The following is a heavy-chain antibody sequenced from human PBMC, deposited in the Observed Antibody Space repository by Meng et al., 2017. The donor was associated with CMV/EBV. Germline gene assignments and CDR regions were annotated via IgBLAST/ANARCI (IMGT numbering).Heavy chain of an antibody. D-gene: IGHD3-3*01. J-gene: IGHJ4*02. CDR1: GRSIRMVDYY. Sequence: VPLPVSGPGLVKSSQTLSLTVTVSGRSIRMVDYYWSCIRQPPGKGLEWIGYIYYSGSTYYTPSLKSRVTISVDTSKNQFSLKLSSVTAAYTAVYYCARDNRRGGVDYWGQGTLVTASS. CDR3: ARDNRRGGVDY. V-gene: IGHV4-30-4*08. CDR2: IYYSGST.